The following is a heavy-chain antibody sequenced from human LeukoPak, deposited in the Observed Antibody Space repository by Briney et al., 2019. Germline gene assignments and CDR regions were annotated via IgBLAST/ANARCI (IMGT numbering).Heavy chain of an antibody. Sequence: ASVKVSCKVSGDTLTELSMHWVRQAPGKGLEWMGGFDPEDGETIYAQKFQGRVTMTEDTSTDTAYMELSSLRSEDTAVYYCAIESLGELSLPFLDYWGQGTLVTVSS. J-gene: IGHJ4*02. CDR2: FDPEDGET. CDR1: GDTLTELS. V-gene: IGHV1-24*01. CDR3: AIESLGELSLPFLDY. D-gene: IGHD3-16*02.